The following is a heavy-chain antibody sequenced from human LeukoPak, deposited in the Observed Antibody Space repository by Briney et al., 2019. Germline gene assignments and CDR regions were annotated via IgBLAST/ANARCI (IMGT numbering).Heavy chain of an antibody. Sequence: GGSLRLSCAASGFTFSSYGMHWVRQAPGKGLEWVAVISYDGSNKYHADSVKGRFTISRDNSKNTLYLQMNSLRAEDTAVYYCAKDRLRGTRGFYYYYGMDVWGQGTTVTVSS. D-gene: IGHD3-16*01. CDR2: ISYDGSNK. J-gene: IGHJ6*02. CDR1: GFTFSSYG. CDR3: AKDRLRGTRGFYYYYGMDV. V-gene: IGHV3-30*18.